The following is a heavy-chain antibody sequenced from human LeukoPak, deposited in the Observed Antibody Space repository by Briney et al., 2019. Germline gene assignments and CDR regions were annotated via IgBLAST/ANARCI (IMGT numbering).Heavy chain of an antibody. J-gene: IGHJ5*02. CDR1: GYTFTSYY. V-gene: IGHV1-46*01. Sequence: ASVKVSCKTSGYTFTSYYIHWVRQAPGQGLEWMGVINPSGGGTTYAQKFQGRVTMTRDMSTTTDYMELSSLRSEDTAVYYCARDNSVGDIAWWFDPWGQGTLVTVSS. D-gene: IGHD3-16*02. CDR3: ARDNSVGDIAWWFDP. CDR2: INPSGGGT.